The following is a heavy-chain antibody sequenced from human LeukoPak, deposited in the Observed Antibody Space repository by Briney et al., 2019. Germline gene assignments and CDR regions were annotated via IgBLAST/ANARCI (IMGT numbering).Heavy chain of an antibody. CDR2: IYYSGST. Sequence: KPSETLSLTCTVSGGSISSNSYYWGWIRQPPGKGLEWIGSIYYSGSTYYNPSLKSRVTISVDTSKNQFSLKLSSVTAADTAVYYCARPSDCSGGSCYPNDAFDIWGQGTMVTVSS. J-gene: IGHJ3*02. V-gene: IGHV4-39*01. D-gene: IGHD2-15*01. CDR3: ARPSDCSGGSCYPNDAFDI. CDR1: GGSISSNSYY.